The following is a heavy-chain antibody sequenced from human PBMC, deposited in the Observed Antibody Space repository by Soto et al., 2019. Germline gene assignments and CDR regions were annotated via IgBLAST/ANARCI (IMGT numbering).Heavy chain of an antibody. CDR2: IYYSGST. J-gene: IGHJ4*02. D-gene: IGHD3-22*01. Sequence: QVQLQESGPGLVKPSQTLSLTCTVSGGSISSGGYYWIWIRQHPGKGLEWIGYIYYSGSTYYNPSLKSRVTLSVDTSKNQFSLKLSSVTAADTAVYYCAREGRSNYYYSSGYYYFDYWGQGTLVTVSS. V-gene: IGHV4-31*03. CDR3: AREGRSNYYYSSGYYYFDY. CDR1: GGSISSGGYY.